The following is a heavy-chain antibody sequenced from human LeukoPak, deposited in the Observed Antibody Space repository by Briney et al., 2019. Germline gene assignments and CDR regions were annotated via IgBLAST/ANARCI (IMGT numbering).Heavy chain of an antibody. CDR3: WRGLDTLTPCDY. Sequence: ASVKVSCQPSGYSFTSYVLSWVRQAPGQGVEGMGWICAYNGNTNYAQKLQGTVTMTTDTVTRTGYLELGSLRCADTACYYFWRGLDTLTPCDYWGPGNLVTASS. CDR1: GYSFTSYV. V-gene: IGHV1-18*01. J-gene: IGHJ4*02. CDR2: ICAYNGNT. D-gene: IGHD3-9*01.